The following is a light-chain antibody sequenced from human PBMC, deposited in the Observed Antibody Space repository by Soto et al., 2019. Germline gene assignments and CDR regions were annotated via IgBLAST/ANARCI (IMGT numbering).Light chain of an antibody. V-gene: IGKV1-5*03. CDR1: QSISSW. Sequence: DIQMTQSPATLSSSVGDRVTITCRASQSISSWLAWYQQKPGKAPKLLIYKASSLASGVPSRFSGSGSGTEFTLTISSLQPDDFATYYCQQYNSSLITFGQGTRLEIK. CDR2: KAS. J-gene: IGKJ5*01. CDR3: QQYNSSLIT.